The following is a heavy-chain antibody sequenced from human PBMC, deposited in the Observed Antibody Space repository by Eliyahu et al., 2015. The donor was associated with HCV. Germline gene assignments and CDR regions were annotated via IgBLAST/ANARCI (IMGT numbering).Heavy chain of an antibody. CDR3: AAKEEVWFGELYFDY. V-gene: IGHV1-58*01. CDR2: IVVGSGNT. D-gene: IGHD3-10*01. Sequence: QMQLVQSGPEVKKPGTSVKVSCKASGFTFTSSAVQWVRQARGQRLEWIGWIVVGSGNTNYAQKFQERVTITRDMSTSTAYMELSSLRSEDTAVYYCAAKEEVWFGELYFDYWGQGTLVTVSS. J-gene: IGHJ4*02. CDR1: GFTFTSSA.